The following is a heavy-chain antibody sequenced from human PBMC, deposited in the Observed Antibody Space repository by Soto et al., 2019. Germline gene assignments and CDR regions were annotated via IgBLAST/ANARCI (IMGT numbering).Heavy chain of an antibody. V-gene: IGHV4-59*01. J-gene: IGHJ6*02. CDR1: GGSLSTYY. CDR3: ARASMTTIAMDV. CDR2: IYHTGTT. D-gene: IGHD4-17*01. Sequence: SETLSLTCTVSGGSLSTYYWTWIRQPPGKGLEWIGYIYHTGTTNYNPSLKSRLSISVDTSKNQFSLKLTSVTAADTAVYYCARASMTTIAMDVWGQGTTVTVSS.